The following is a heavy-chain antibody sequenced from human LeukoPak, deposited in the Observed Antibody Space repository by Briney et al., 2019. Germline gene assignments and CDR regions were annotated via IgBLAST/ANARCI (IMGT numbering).Heavy chain of an antibody. Sequence: GGSLRLSCAASGFYFSSNWMHWVRHAPGQGLVRVSRIKGDVISTNYADSVKGRFTISRDIAKNTLYLQMNSLRAEDTGVYYCAKDHYWSIDYWGRGTLVTVSS. V-gene: IGHV3-74*01. CDR3: AKDHYWSIDY. CDR2: IKGDVIST. CDR1: GFYFSSNW. D-gene: IGHD3-3*01. J-gene: IGHJ4*02.